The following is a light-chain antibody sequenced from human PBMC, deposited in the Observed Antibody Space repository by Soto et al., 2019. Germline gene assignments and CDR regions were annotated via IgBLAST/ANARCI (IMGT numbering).Light chain of an antibody. CDR2: AAS. J-gene: IGKJ4*01. Sequence: DIQMTQSPSSLSASVGDRVTVTCRASQGISSDLAWYQQKPGKVPKLLIFAASTLQPGVPSRFSGSGSGTPFTLTITSLQPEDVATYDGQEYDSAPSFTFGGGTKVEIK. V-gene: IGKV1-27*01. CDR1: QGISSD. CDR3: QEYDSAPSFT.